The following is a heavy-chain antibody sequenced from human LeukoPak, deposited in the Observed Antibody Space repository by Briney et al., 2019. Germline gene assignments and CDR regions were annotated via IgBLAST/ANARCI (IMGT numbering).Heavy chain of an antibody. CDR1: GFTFSSYA. Sequence: GGSLRLSCSASGFTFSSYAMRWVRQAPGKGLEWVAVISYDGSNKYYADSVKGRFTISRGNSKNTLYLQMNSLRAEDTAVYYCARDRRDGYDPPHYYYYGMDVWGQGTTVTVSS. CDR2: ISYDGSNK. D-gene: IGHD5-12*01. CDR3: ARDRRDGYDPPHYYYYGMDV. J-gene: IGHJ6*02. V-gene: IGHV3-30*04.